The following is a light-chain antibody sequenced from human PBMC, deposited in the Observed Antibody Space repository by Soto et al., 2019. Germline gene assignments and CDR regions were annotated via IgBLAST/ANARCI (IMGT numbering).Light chain of an antibody. J-gene: IGKJ4*02. V-gene: IGKV1-5*03. CDR3: QQYNSYPPT. CDR1: QSISSW. CDR2: KAS. Sequence: MAQGPCIVPAAVRVSDNITCRASQSISSWLAWYQQKPGKAPKLLIYKASSLESGVPSRFSGSGSGTEFTLTISGLQPDDLPTQYCQQYNSYPPTFGAGTMVDIK.